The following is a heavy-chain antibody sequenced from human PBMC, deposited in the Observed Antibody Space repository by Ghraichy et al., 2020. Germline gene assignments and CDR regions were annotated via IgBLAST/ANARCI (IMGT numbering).Heavy chain of an antibody. D-gene: IGHD6-13*01. CDR2: IYYSGST. Sequence: SETLSLTCTVSGGSISSYYWSWIRQPPGKGLEWIGYIYYSGSTNYNPSLKSRVTISVDTSKNQFSLKLSSVTAADTAVYYCARGSGYSSSWEYFQHWGQGTLVTVSS. J-gene: IGHJ1*01. CDR1: GGSISSYY. CDR3: ARGSGYSSSWEYFQH. V-gene: IGHV4-59*01.